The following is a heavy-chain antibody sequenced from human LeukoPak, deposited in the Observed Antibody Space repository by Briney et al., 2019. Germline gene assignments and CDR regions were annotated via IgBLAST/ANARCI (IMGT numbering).Heavy chain of an antibody. V-gene: IGHV3-48*01. J-gene: IGHJ4*02. CDR3: ARDRLHYGEYEKTFDY. D-gene: IGHD4-17*01. CDR1: GFTFSSYS. Sequence: PGESLRLSCAASGFTFSSYSMNWARQAPGKGLEWVSYISYSSSTIYYADSVKGRFTISRDNGKNSLYLQMNSLRAEDTAVYYCARDRLHYGEYEKTFDYWGQGTLVTVSS. CDR2: ISYSSSTI.